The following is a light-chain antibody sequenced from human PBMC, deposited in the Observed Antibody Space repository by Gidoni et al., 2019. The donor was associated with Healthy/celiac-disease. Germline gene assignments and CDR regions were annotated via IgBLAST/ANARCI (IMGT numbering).Light chain of an antibody. CDR2: GES. CDR1: QSVSSN. J-gene: IGKJ1*01. CDR3: QQYNNWPPGT. V-gene: IGKV3-15*01. Sequence: EIVMTQSPATLSVSPGERATLSCRASQSVSSNLAWYQQKPGQAPRLLIYGESTRATGIPARFSGSGSGIEFTLTISSLQSEDFAVYYCQQYNNWPPGTFGQGTKVEIK.